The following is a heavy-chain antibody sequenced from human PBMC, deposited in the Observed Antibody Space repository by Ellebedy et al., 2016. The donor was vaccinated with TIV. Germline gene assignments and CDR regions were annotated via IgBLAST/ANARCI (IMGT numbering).Heavy chain of an antibody. CDR1: GGSVSSGSYY. D-gene: IGHD6-13*01. CDR2: INYSGST. J-gene: IGHJ4*02. V-gene: IGHV4-61*01. CDR3: ATGTAAAGSAY. Sequence: MPSETLSLTCAVSGGSVSSGSYYWSWIRQPPGKGLEWIGDINYSGSTNYNPSLRSRVTISLDMSKNQLSLKVSSVTAADTAVYYCATGTAAAGSAYWGQGTLVTVSS.